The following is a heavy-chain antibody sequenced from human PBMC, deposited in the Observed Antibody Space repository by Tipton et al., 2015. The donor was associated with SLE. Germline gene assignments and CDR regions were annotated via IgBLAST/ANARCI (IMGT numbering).Heavy chain of an antibody. CDR3: ARGPRVGDYYYYYYMDV. V-gene: IGHV4-4*02. D-gene: IGHD1-26*01. CDR2: IHESGGP. J-gene: IGHJ6*03. Sequence: TLSLTCAVSGGSINSNNWWSWVRQPPGKGLEWIGEIHESGGPNYNPSLESRVTISVDTSKNQFSLKLSSVTAADTAVYYCARGPRVGDYYYYYYMDVWGKGTTVTVSS. CDR1: GGSINSNNW.